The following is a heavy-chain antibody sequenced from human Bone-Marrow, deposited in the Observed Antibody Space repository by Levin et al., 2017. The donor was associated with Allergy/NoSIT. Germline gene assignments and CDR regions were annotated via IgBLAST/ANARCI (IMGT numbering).Heavy chain of an antibody. J-gene: IGHJ3*02. CDR3: VREKTGPRGGFDI. CDR2: LPPSFLSP. CDR1: GFAFSSNW. D-gene: IGHD1-1*01. V-gene: IGHV3-7*01. Sequence: SLKISCTASGFAFSSNWMSWVRQAPGKGLEWVSPLPPSFLSPFSFSSFQGRFTISRDNAKNSLYLQMNSLRVEDTAVYYCVREKTGPRGGFDIWGQGTMVTVSS.